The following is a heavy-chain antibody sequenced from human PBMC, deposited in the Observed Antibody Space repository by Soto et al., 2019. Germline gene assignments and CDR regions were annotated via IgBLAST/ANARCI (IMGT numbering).Heavy chain of an antibody. J-gene: IGHJ4*02. V-gene: IGHV3-53*01. CDR2: IYASGTT. CDR1: GFAVSNNH. CDR3: ARDLRRIAY. Sequence: WGSLRLSCSASGFAVSNNHMSWVRQAPGKGLEWVSVIYASGTTHYADSVKGRFTTSRDNPKNTVFLQMNSLRVEDTAIFYCARDLRRIAYWGQGTLVTVSS.